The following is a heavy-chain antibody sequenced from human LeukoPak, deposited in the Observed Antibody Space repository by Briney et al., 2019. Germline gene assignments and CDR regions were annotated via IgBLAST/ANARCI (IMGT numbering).Heavy chain of an antibody. Sequence: SETLSLTCAVYGGSFSGYYWSWIRQPPGKGLEWIGEINHSGSTNYNPSLKSRVTISVDTSKNQFSLKLSSVTAADTAVYYCARAETSIAVARYFDYWGQGTLVTVSS. CDR2: INHSGST. CDR3: ARAETSIAVARYFDY. V-gene: IGHV4-34*01. CDR1: GGSFSGYY. J-gene: IGHJ4*02. D-gene: IGHD6-19*01.